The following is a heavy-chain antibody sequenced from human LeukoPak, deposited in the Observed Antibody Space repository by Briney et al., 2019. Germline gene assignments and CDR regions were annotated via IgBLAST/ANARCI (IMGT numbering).Heavy chain of an antibody. CDR1: GFTFSSYA. CDR3: AKDPDYDVLTGTSFDY. CDR2: VSDSGSNT. V-gene: IGHV3-23*01. D-gene: IGHD3-9*01. Sequence: GGSLRLSCAASGFTFSSYAMSWVRQAPGKGLEWVPSVSDSGSNTYYAASVKGRFTISRDNSKNTLYLQMNSLRAEDTAVYYCAKDPDYDVLTGTSFDYWGQGALVTVSS. J-gene: IGHJ4*02.